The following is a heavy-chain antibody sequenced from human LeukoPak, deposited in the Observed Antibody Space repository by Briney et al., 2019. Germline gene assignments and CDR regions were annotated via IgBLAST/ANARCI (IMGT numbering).Heavy chain of an antibody. CDR1: GFTVSSYC. CDR2: IKQDGSEK. Sequence: GGSLRLSCAASGFTVSSYCMSWVRQAPGKGLEWVANIKQDGSEKYYVDSVKGRFTISRDNAKNSLYLQMNSLRAEDTAVYYCARDKGYFDSSGTPPAFDIWGQGTVVTVSS. J-gene: IGHJ3*02. D-gene: IGHD3-22*01. CDR3: ARDKGYFDSSGTPPAFDI. V-gene: IGHV3-7*01.